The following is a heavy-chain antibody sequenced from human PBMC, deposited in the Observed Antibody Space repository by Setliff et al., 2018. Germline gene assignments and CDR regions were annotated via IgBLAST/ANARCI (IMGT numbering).Heavy chain of an antibody. J-gene: IGHJ4*02. Sequence: GASVKVSCKASGYTFTSYYIHWVRLAPGQGLEWMGIINPSGGSTSYAQKFQGRATMTRDTSTSTVYMELSNLRSEDTAVYYCARRVTYDSSAIGLDYWGQGTLVTVS. CDR3: ARRVTYDSSAIGLDY. D-gene: IGHD3-22*01. CDR1: GYTFTSYY. CDR2: INPSGGST. V-gene: IGHV1-46*01.